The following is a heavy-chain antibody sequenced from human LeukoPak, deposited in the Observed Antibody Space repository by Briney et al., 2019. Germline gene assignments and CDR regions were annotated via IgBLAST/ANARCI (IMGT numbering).Heavy chain of an antibody. V-gene: IGHV4-59*08. Sequence: SETLSLTCTVSGGSISTYYWNWIRQPPGKGLEWIAHIHYSGSTDYNPSLKSRVTISVDTSKNQFSLRLSSPTAADTAVYYCARGIYCSDTSCYSDFWGQGTLVTVSS. CDR1: GGSISTYY. CDR3: ARGIYCSDTSCYSDF. CDR2: IHYSGST. D-gene: IGHD2-2*01. J-gene: IGHJ4*02.